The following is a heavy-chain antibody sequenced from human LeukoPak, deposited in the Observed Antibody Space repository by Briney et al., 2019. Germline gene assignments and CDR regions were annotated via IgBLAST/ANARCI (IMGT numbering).Heavy chain of an antibody. Sequence: GGSLRLSCAASGFTFSSYSMNWVRQAPGKGLEWVSSISSSSYIYYADSVEGRFTISRDNAKSSLYLQMNSLRAEDTAVYYCARFLIAVALDYMDVWGKGTTVTVSS. CDR1: GFTFSSYS. D-gene: IGHD6-19*01. CDR3: ARFLIAVALDYMDV. CDR2: ISSSSYI. V-gene: IGHV3-21*01. J-gene: IGHJ6*03.